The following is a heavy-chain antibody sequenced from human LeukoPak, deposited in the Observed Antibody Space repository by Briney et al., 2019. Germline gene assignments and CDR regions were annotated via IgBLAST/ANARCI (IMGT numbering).Heavy chain of an antibody. J-gene: IGHJ3*02. Sequence: GGSLRLSCAASGFTFNDYYMSWIRQAPGKGLEWISYISSSGSIIHHADSVKGRFTISRDNAKNSLYLQMNSLKAEDTAVYFCARGPYSYDSSGAFDIWGQGTMVTVSS. V-gene: IGHV3-11*01. CDR2: ISSSGSII. CDR3: ARGPYSYDSSGAFDI. D-gene: IGHD3-22*01. CDR1: GFTFNDYY.